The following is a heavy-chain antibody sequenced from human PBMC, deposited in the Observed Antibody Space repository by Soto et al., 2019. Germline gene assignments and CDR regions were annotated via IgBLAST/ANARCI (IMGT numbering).Heavy chain of an antibody. D-gene: IGHD5-12*01. Sequence: QPGGSLRLSCAASGFTFDDYAMHWVRQAPGKGLEWVSGISWNSGSIGYADSVKGRFTISRDNAKNSLYLQMNSLRAEDTALYYCAKDVGMATINYFDYWGQGTLVTVSS. CDR1: GFTFDDYA. CDR2: ISWNSGSI. J-gene: IGHJ4*02. CDR3: AKDVGMATINYFDY. V-gene: IGHV3-9*01.